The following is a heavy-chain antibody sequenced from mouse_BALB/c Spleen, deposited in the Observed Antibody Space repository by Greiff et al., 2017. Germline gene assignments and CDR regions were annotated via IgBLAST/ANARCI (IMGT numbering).Heavy chain of an antibody. J-gene: IGHJ4*01. V-gene: IGHV2-2*02. CDR3: ARSDLLYAMDY. CDR2: IWSGGST. CDR1: GFSLTSYG. Sequence: VKLMESGPGLVQPSQSLSITCTVPGFSLTSYGVHWVRQSPGKGLEWLGVIWSGGSTDYNAAFISRLSISKDNSKSQVFFKMNSLQANDTAIYYCARSDLLYAMDYWGQGTSVTVSS. D-gene: IGHD2-1*01.